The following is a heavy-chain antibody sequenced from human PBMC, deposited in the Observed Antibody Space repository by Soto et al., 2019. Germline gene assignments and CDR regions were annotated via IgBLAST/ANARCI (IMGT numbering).Heavy chain of an antibody. Sequence: SQTLSLTCAISGDSVSNNSATWNWIRQSPSRGLEWLGRTYYRSKWYNDYGVSVKSRITIDPDTSKNQFSLQLNSVTPEDTAVYSCTRVPVFFFVSRVPRYYSQNGMDFGGKGPGVPVSS. J-gene: IGHJ6*04. D-gene: IGHD3-10*01. CDR1: GDSVSNNSAT. CDR3: TRVPVFFFVSRVPRYYSQNGMDF. CDR2: TYYRSKWYN. V-gene: IGHV6-1*01.